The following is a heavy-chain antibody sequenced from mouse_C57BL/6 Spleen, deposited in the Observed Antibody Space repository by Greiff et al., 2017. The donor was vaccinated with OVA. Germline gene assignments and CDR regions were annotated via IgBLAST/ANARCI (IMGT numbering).Heavy chain of an antibody. Sequence: QVHVKQSGAELARPGASVKLSCKASGYTFTSYGISWVKQRTGQGLEWIGEIYPRSGNTYYNEKFKGKATLTADKSSSTAYMELRSLTSEDSAVYIWARSEGQYFYFDYWGQGTTLTVSS. D-gene: IGHD3-3*01. CDR1: GYTFTSYG. V-gene: IGHV1-81*01. CDR3: ARSEGQYFYFDY. J-gene: IGHJ2*01. CDR2: IYPRSGNT.